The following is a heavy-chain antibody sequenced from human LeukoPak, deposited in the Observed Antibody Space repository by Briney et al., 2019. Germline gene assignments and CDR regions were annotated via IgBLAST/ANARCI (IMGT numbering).Heavy chain of an antibody. CDR1: GGSISSYY. CDR2: ASDSGTT. V-gene: IGHV4-59*08. Sequence: SETLSLTCTVSGGSISSYYWTWMRQPPGKGLEWIGYASDSGTTNYNPSLKSRVTISVDTSKNQFSLKLSSVTAADTAVYYCARSHNSGSYPTTDFDYWGQGTLVTVSS. J-gene: IGHJ4*02. CDR3: ARSHNSGSYPTTDFDY. D-gene: IGHD1-26*01.